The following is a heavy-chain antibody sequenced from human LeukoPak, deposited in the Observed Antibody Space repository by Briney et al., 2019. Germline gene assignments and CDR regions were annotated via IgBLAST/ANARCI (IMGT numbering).Heavy chain of an antibody. V-gene: IGHV4-39*01. J-gene: IGHJ4*02. Sequence: SETLSLTCTVSVGSINSHSYYWGWIRQTPGKGLEWLGSVYYDGTSYSNPSLSSRVAIFVDTSRGQFSLDLSFVTAADTALYFCVRHISTNTGYFDSCGQGTLVSVSS. CDR1: VGSINSHSYY. CDR2: VYYDGTS. CDR3: VRHISTNTGYFDS. D-gene: IGHD5/OR15-5a*01.